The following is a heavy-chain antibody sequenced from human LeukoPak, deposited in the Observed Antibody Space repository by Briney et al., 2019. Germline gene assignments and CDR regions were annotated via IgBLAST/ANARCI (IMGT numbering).Heavy chain of an antibody. CDR1: GGTFSSYA. V-gene: IGHV1-69*13. J-gene: IGHJ4*02. D-gene: IGHD6-13*01. Sequence: SVKVSCKASGGTFSSYAISWVRQAPGQGLEWMGGIIPIFGTANYAQKFQGRVTITADESTSTAYMGLSSLRSEDTAVYYCASLSMYSSRTYNFDYWGQGTLVTVSS. CDR3: ASLSMYSSRTYNFDY. CDR2: IIPIFGTA.